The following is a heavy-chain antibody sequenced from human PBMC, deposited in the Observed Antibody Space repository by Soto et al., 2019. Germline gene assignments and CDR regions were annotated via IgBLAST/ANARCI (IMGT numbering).Heavy chain of an antibody. D-gene: IGHD3-10*01. CDR1: GYTLTELS. CDR2: FDPEDGET. Sequence: ASVKVSCKVSGYTLTELSMHWVRQAPGKGLEWMGGFDPEDGETIYAQKFQGRVTMTEDTSTDTAYMELSSLRSEDTAVYYCATTPLPPTAGEFYYYYGMDVWGQGTTVTAP. CDR3: ATTPLPPTAGEFYYYYGMDV. V-gene: IGHV1-24*01. J-gene: IGHJ6*02.